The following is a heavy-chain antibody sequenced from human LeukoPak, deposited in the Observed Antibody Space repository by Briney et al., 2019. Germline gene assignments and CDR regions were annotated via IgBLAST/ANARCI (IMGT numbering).Heavy chain of an antibody. Sequence: GGSLRLSCAASGFSFSTYAMHWVRQAPGKGLEWVALIWHDASHSFYTDSVKGRFTIFRDNFKNTVYLQMNSLRAEDTAVYYCAKVRDDSSGYYYYYYFDYWGQGTLVTVSS. CDR1: GFSFSTYA. J-gene: IGHJ4*02. V-gene: IGHV3-33*06. CDR3: AKVRDDSSGYYYYYYFDY. D-gene: IGHD3-22*01. CDR2: IWHDASHS.